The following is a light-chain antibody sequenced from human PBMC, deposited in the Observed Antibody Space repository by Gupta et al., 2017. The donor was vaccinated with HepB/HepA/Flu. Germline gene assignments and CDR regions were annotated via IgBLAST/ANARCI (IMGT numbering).Light chain of an antibody. J-gene: IGLJ3*02. Sequence: SVVTHPPSVSEAPRPRVTISCSGSWSNVGNNAVNWYQQLPGKAPKLLIYYDDLLPSGVSDRFSGSKSGTSASLAISGLQSEDEADYYCAAWDDNLNGVVFGGGTKLTVL. V-gene: IGLV1-36*01. CDR1: WSNVGNNA. CDR3: AAWDDNLNGVV. CDR2: YDD.